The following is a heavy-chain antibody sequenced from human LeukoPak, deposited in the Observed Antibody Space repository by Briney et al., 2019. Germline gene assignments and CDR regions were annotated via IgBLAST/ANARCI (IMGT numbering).Heavy chain of an antibody. V-gene: IGHV3-15*01. CDR1: GFTFSNAW. CDR3: TTDPTY. CDR2: FKSKTDGGTT. Sequence: PGGSLRLSCAASGFTFSNAWMSLVRQAPGKGLEWVGRFKSKTDGGTTDYAAPVKGRFTVSRDDSKNTFYLQMNSLKTEDTAVYYCTTDPTYWGRGTLVTVSS. J-gene: IGHJ4*02.